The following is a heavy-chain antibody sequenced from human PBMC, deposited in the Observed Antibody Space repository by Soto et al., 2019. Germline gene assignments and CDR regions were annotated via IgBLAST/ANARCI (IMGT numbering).Heavy chain of an antibody. Sequence: PGGSLRLSCAASGFTFSSYSMNWVRQAPGKGLEWVSSISSSSSYIYYADSVKGRFTISRDNAKNSLYLQMNSLRAEDTAVYYCARDPPPSIYDSSGYYTDYWGQGTLVTVS. V-gene: IGHV3-21*01. CDR2: ISSSSSYI. CDR1: GFTFSSYS. CDR3: ARDPPPSIYDSSGYYTDY. D-gene: IGHD3-22*01. J-gene: IGHJ4*02.